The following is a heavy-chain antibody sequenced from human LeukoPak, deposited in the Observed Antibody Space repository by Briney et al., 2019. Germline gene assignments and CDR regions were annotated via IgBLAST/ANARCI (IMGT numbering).Heavy chain of an antibody. CDR1: GYTFTSYY. J-gene: IGHJ6*02. CDR3: ARGPAGTNYYFYGMDV. Sequence: ASVKVSRKASGYTFTSYYMHWVRQAPGQGLEWMGIINPSSGTTSFAQKFQGRVTMTRDTSTSTLYMQLSSLRSEDTAVYYCARGPAGTNYYFYGMDVWGQGTTVTVSS. CDR2: INPSSGTT. V-gene: IGHV1-46*01. D-gene: IGHD6-13*01.